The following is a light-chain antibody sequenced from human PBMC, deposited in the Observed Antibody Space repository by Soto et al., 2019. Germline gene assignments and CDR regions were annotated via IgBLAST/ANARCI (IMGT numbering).Light chain of an antibody. V-gene: IGKV3-20*01. J-gene: IGKJ1*01. CDR2: GAS. CDR3: QQCGGSPT. Sequence: EIVLTQSPGTLSFSPGERASLSCRASQRISSTFLAWYQQKPGQAPRLLIYGASSRATGIPDRFSGSGSGTDFTLTISRLEAEDFAMYYCQQCGGSPTFGQGTKVDTK. CDR1: QRISSTF.